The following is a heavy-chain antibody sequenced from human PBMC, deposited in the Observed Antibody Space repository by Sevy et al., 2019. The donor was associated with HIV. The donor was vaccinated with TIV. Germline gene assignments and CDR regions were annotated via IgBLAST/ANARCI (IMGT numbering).Heavy chain of an antibody. V-gene: IGHV1-24*01. Sequence: ASVKVSCKVSGYTLTELSMHWVRQAPGKGLEWMGGFDPEDGETIYAQKFQGRVTMTEDTSTDTAYMELSSLRSEDTAVYYCATDGARRSTSQPPWFDPWGQGTLVTVSS. D-gene: IGHD2-2*01. CDR1: GYTLTELS. J-gene: IGHJ5*02. CDR3: ATDGARRSTSQPPWFDP. CDR2: FDPEDGET.